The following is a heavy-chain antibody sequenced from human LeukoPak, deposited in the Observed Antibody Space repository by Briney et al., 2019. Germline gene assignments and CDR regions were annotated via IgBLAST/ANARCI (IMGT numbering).Heavy chain of an antibody. V-gene: IGHV3-48*03. Sequence: GGSLRLSCAASGFTFSSYEMNWVRQAPGKGLEWVSYISSTGSAIYYADSVKGRFTISRDNAKNSLYLQMNSLRAEDTAVYYCARDSRYSSSDCWGQGTLVTVSS. CDR1: GFTFSSYE. CDR2: ISSTGSAI. CDR3: ARDSRYSSSDC. J-gene: IGHJ4*02. D-gene: IGHD6-6*01.